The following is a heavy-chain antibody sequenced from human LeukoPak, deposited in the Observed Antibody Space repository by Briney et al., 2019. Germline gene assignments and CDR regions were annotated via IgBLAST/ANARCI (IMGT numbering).Heavy chain of an antibody. CDR3: AKAPVTTCSGAYCYPFDY. CDR1: GFSFPYG. CDR2: ISVSGNT. D-gene: IGHD2-15*01. V-gene: IGHV3-23*01. J-gene: IGHJ4*02. Sequence: PGGSLRLSCEASGFSFPYGMSWVRQAPGKGLEWASAISVSGNTYHADSVKGRFTISRDSSKNTLYLQMNSLRAGDAAVYYCAKAPVTTCSGAYCYPFDYWSQGTLVTVSS.